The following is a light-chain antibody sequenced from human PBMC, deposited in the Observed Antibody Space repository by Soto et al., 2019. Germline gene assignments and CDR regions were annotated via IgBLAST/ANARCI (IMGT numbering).Light chain of an antibody. CDR2: EVS. CDR1: SSYVGGYYY. V-gene: IGLV2-8*01. J-gene: IGLJ2*01. CDR3: SSFAGNNNLV. Sequence: QSALTQPPSASGSPGQSVTISCTGSSSYVGGYYYVSWYQQHPGKAPKLIISEVSKRPSGVPDRFSGSKSGNMASLTVSGLQAEDEADYYCSSFAGNNNLVFGGGTKLTVL.